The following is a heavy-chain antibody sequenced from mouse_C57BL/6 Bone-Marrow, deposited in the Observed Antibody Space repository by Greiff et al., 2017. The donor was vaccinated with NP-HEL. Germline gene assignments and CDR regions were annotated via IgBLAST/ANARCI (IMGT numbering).Heavy chain of an antibody. CDR3: ARQGYYSNFYAMDY. CDR1: GFSLTSYG. V-gene: IGHV2-6-1*01. J-gene: IGHJ4*01. CDR2: IWSDGST. D-gene: IGHD2-5*01. Sequence: VMLVESGPGLVAPSQSLSITCTVSGFSLTSYGVHWVRQPPGKGLEWLVVIWSDGSTTYNSALKSRLSISKDNSKSQVFLKMNSLQTDDTAMYYCARQGYYSNFYAMDYWGQGTSVTVSS.